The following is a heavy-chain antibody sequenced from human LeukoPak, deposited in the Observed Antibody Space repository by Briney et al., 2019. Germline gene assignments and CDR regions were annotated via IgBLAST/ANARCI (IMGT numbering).Heavy chain of an antibody. J-gene: IGHJ4*02. D-gene: IGHD1-26*01. CDR2: INVDNGKT. CDR1: AYIFGGYA. Sequence: ASVKVSCKASAYIFGGYALHWVRQAPGQRLEGMGWINVDNGKTKSSQKFQDRVTISWDTSANSGYMEMSSLRLEDSAVYFCARYRPHTSRFDSWGQGTLVTVSS. CDR3: ARYRPHTSRFDS. V-gene: IGHV1-3*01.